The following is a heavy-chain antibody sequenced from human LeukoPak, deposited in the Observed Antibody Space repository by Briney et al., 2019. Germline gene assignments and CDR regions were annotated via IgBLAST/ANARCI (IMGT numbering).Heavy chain of an antibody. CDR1: GFTFSSYA. D-gene: IGHD6-19*01. Sequence: PGVSLRLSCAASGFTFSSYAMSWVRQAPGKGLEWVSAISGSGGSTYYADSVKGRFTISRDNSKNTPYLQMNSLRAEAPAVYYCAKDQWLVPGGAFDFWGHGTMVTVSS. CDR3: AKDQWLVPGGAFDF. V-gene: IGHV3-23*01. J-gene: IGHJ3*01. CDR2: ISGSGGST.